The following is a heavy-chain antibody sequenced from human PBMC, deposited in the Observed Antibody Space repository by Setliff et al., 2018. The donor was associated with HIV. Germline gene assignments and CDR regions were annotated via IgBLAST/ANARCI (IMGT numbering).Heavy chain of an antibody. CDR1: GGTFNIFS. V-gene: IGHV1-69*13. CDR2: IIPILGPA. CDR3: AKLLGNGGNSDPFDI. D-gene: IGHD2-21*01. Sequence: SVKVSCKTTGGTFNIFSITWVRQAPGQGLEWMGGIIPILGPANYAQKFQGRVTITAGEYTTTSYMELRNLRSEDTALYYCAKLLGNGGNSDPFDIWGQGTTVTVSS. J-gene: IGHJ3*02.